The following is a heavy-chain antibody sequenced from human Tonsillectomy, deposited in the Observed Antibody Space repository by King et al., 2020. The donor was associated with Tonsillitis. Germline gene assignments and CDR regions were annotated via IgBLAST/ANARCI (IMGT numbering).Heavy chain of an antibody. CDR1: GFTFSSYG. D-gene: IGHD1-26*01. CDR2: ISYDGSNK. J-gene: IGHJ4*02. Sequence: VQLVESGGGVVQPGGSLRLSCAASGFTFSSYGMHWVRQAPGKGLEWVAVISYDGSNKYYADSVKGRFTISRDNSKNTLYLQMNSLRAEDTAVYYCAKDIFPYRGGSYLCVDYWGQGTLVTVSS. V-gene: IGHV3-30*18. CDR3: AKDIFPYRGGSYLCVDY.